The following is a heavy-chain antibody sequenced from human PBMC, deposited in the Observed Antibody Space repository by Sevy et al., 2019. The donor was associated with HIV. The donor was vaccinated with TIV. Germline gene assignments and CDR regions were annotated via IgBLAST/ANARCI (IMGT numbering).Heavy chain of an antibody. V-gene: IGHV3-9*03. J-gene: IGHJ4*02. D-gene: IGHD1-26*01. CDR3: AKEGPLGSYFDY. CDR2: ISWNSGYI. Sequence: GGSLRLSCAASGFTFDDHVMHWVRQAPGKGLEWVSSISWNSGYITYADSVKGRFTISRDNAKNSLYLQMNSLRPEDIAFYYCAKEGPLGSYFDYWGQGTLVTVSS. CDR1: GFTFDDHV.